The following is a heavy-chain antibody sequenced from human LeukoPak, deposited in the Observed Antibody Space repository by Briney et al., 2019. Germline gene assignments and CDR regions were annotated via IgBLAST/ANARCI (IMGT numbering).Heavy chain of an antibody. J-gene: IGHJ4*02. Sequence: GASVKVSCKPSGYTFTSYGIGWVRQAPGQGLEWMGWISAYNGNTNYAQKLQGRVTMTTDTSTSTAYMELRSLRSDDTAVYYCARVVGGSYYSANCFDYWGQGTLVTVSS. D-gene: IGHD1-26*01. CDR1: GYTFTSYG. CDR2: ISAYNGNT. V-gene: IGHV1-18*01. CDR3: ARVVGGSYYSANCFDY.